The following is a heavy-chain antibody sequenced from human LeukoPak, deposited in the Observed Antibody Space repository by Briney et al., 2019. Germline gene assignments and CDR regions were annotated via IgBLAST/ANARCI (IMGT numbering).Heavy chain of an antibody. Sequence: SETLSLTCTVSGGSISSGSYYWSWIRQPAGKGLEWIGRIYTSGSTNYNPSLKSRVTISVDTSKNQFSLKLSSVTAADTAVYYCARGRLGDCFDYWGQGTLVTASS. J-gene: IGHJ4*02. CDR3: ARGRLGDCFDY. D-gene: IGHD1-1*01. CDR2: IYTSGST. V-gene: IGHV4-61*02. CDR1: GGSISSGSYY.